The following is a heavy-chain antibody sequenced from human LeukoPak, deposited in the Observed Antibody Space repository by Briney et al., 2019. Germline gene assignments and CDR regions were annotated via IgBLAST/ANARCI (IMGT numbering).Heavy chain of an antibody. CDR1: GFIFGELA. CDR3: ARHLRPQLVGATTEAPFGY. D-gene: IGHD1-26*01. J-gene: IGHJ4*02. CDR2: INWNGGRT. Sequence: PGGSLRLPCAASGFIFGELAMSWVRQAPGKGLEWVSDINWNGGRTSYADSVKGRFIISRDNTKKSLYLHMKSLRAGDTALYYCARHLRPQLVGATTEAPFGYWGQGTLVIVSS. V-gene: IGHV3-20*04.